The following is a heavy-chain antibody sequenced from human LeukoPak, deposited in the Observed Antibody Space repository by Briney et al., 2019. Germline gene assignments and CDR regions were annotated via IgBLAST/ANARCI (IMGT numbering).Heavy chain of an antibody. J-gene: IGHJ4*02. D-gene: IGHD2-21*02. Sequence: GRSLRLSCAASGFTFSSYGMHWVRQAPGKGLEWVAVISYDGSNKYYADSVKGRFTISRDNSKSTLYLQMNSLRAEDTAVYYCASLGNCGGDCYSGGFDYWGQGTLVTVSS. V-gene: IGHV3-30*03. CDR2: ISYDGSNK. CDR3: ASLGNCGGDCYSGGFDY. CDR1: GFTFSSYG.